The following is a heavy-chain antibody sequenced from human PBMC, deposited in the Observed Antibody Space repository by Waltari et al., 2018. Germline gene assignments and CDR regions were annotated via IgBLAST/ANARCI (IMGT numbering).Heavy chain of an antibody. D-gene: IGHD6-6*01. CDR1: GGSISSSSYY. Sequence: QLQLQESGPGLVKPSETLSLTCTVSGGSISSSSYYWGWIRQPPGKGLEWIGSIYYSGSTYYNPPLKSRVTISVDTSKNQFSLKLSSVTAADTAVYYCARDRLSTNIAARLFDYWGQGTLVTVSS. CDR2: IYYSGST. J-gene: IGHJ4*02. V-gene: IGHV4-39*07. CDR3: ARDRLSTNIAARLFDY.